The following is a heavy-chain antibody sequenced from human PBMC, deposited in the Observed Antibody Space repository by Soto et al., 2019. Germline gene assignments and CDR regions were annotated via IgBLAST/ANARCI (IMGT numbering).Heavy chain of an antibody. CDR1: GYSFTSYW. J-gene: IGHJ5*02. D-gene: IGHD1-26*01. CDR3: ARSRGGGSYPADINWFDP. CDR2: IYPGDSDT. Sequence: PGESLKISCKGSGYSFTSYWIGWVRQMPGKGLEWMGIIYPGDSDTRYSPSFQGQVTISADKSISTAYLQWSSLKASDTAMYYCARSRGGGSYPADINWFDPWGQGTLVTVSS. V-gene: IGHV5-51*01.